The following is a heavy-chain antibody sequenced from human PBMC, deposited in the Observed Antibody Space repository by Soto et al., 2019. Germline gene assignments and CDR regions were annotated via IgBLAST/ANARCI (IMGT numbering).Heavy chain of an antibody. J-gene: IGHJ5*01. CDR3: ARDRWGSYSFES. CDR1: GGVFRNYA. V-gene: IGHV1-69*01. CDR2: IIPVFGTA. D-gene: IGHD1-26*01. Sequence: QVQLVQSGAEVKKPGSSVKVSCKASGGVFRNYAINWVRQAPGQGLEWMGGIIPVFGTADYPQKFHGRVTITADESTTTAYVELTSLKTEDTAVYFCARDRWGSYSFESWGQGTLVTVAS.